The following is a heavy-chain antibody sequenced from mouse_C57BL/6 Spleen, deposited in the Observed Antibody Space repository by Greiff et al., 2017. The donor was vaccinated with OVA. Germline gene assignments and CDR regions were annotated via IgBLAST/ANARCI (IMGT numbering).Heavy chain of an antibody. CDR2: INPNNGGT. CDR1: GYTFTDYY. J-gene: IGHJ2*01. D-gene: IGHD2-3*01. Sequence: EVKLQQSGPELVKPGASVKISCKASGYTFTDYYMNWVKQSHGKSLEWIGDINPNNGGTSYNQKFKCKATLTVDKSSSTAYMELRSLTSEDSAVYYCARDGYYDYWGQGTTLTVSS. V-gene: IGHV1-26*01. CDR3: ARDGYYDY.